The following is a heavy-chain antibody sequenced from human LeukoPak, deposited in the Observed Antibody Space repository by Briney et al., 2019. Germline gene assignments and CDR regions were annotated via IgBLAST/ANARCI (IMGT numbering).Heavy chain of an antibody. D-gene: IGHD3-22*01. V-gene: IGHV4-34*01. CDR2: INQSGAT. J-gene: IGHJ3*01. CDR3: ARSRLVGTTVIVVARGAFDL. CDR1: GVSFTSYF. Sequence: SETLSLTCAVYGVSFTSYFWSWIRQPPGKGLEWIGEINQSGATNYNPSLKSRVTISRDTPKNQFSLRLSSVTAADTAVYYCARSRLVGTTVIVVARGAFDLWGQGNVVTVSS.